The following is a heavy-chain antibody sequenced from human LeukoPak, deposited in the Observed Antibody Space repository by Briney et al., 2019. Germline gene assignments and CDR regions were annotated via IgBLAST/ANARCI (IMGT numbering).Heavy chain of an antibody. V-gene: IGHV3-23*01. CDR2: IRGSSAIT. J-gene: IGHJ4*02. CDR3: AKDRGSWFALFDS. CDR1: GFSFSIYA. D-gene: IGHD6-13*01. Sequence: GGSLRLSCTASGFSFSIYALSWVRQAPGKGLEWVSGIRGSSAITYYADSVKGRFTISRDNSKSTLFLHMNSLRAEDTAVYYCAKDRGSWFALFDSWGQGTLVTVSS.